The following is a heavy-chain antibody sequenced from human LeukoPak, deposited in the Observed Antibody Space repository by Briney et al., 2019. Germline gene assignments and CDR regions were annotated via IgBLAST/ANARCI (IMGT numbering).Heavy chain of an antibody. CDR1: GYTFTSYG. D-gene: IGHD6-13*01. CDR3: ATQYDPVAAADLGY. Sequence: GASVKVSCKAPGYTFTSYGISWVRQAPGQGLEWMGWISAYNGNTNYAQKLQGRVTMTTDTSTSTAYMELSSLRSEDTAVYYCATQYDPVAAADLGYWGQGTLVTVSS. V-gene: IGHV1-18*01. J-gene: IGHJ4*02. CDR2: ISAYNGNT.